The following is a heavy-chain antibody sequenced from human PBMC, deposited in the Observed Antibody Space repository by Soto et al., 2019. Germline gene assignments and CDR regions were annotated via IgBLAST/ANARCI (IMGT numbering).Heavy chain of an antibody. CDR1: GGTFSSYT. J-gene: IGHJ6*03. CDR3: AREVGRGYSYGPAPDYYYYYMDV. Sequence: ASVKVSCKASGGTFSSYTISWVRQAPGQGLEWMGRIIPILGIANYAQKFQGRVTITADKSTSTAYMELSSLRSEDTAVYYCAREVGRGYSYGPAPDYYYYYMDVWGKGTTVTVSS. V-gene: IGHV1-69*04. D-gene: IGHD5-18*01. CDR2: IIPILGIA.